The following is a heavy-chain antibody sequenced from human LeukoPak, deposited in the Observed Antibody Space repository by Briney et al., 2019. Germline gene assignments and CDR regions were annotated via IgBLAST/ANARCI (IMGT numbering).Heavy chain of an antibody. V-gene: IGHV3-48*03. CDR3: ARVPITLAGTKDAKYFQH. Sequence: GGSLRLSCAASGFIFSNYEMNWVRQAPGKGLEWVAFISSSGSTAYYADSVKGRFVISKDNAKNSLDLEMNSLRAEDTAVYYCARVPITLAGTKDAKYFQHWGQGTLVTVSS. J-gene: IGHJ1*01. D-gene: IGHD6-19*01. CDR1: GFIFSNYE. CDR2: ISSSGSTA.